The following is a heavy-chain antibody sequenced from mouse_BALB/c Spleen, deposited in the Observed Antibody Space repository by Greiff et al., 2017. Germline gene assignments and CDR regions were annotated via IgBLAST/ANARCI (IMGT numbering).Heavy chain of an antibody. CDR1: GYTFTDYW. V-gene: IGHV1-69*01. J-gene: IGHJ4*01. CDR2: IDTSDSYT. D-gene: IGHD2-14*01. CDR3: AREGRYGAMDY. Sequence: VQLQQPGAELVMPGASVKMSCKASGYTFTDYWMHWVKQRPGQGLEWIGAIDTSDSYTSYNQKFKGKATLTVDESSSTAYMQLSSLTSEDSAVYYCAREGRYGAMDYWGQGNSVTVSS.